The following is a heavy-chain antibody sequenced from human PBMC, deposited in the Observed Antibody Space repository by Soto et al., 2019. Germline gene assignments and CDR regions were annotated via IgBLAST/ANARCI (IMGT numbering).Heavy chain of an antibody. CDR2: IYSVGTT. CDR1: GFTVSSYY. V-gene: IGHV3-53*02. D-gene: IGHD3-16*01. CDR3: VRGATRDNMMESP. J-gene: IGHJ5*02. Sequence: EVQLVETGGGLIQPGGSLRLSCAATGFTVSSYYMSWVREAPGKGLEWVSVIYSVGTTYYADSVKGRFTISRDDSKNTLYLQMNNVRVEDTAVYYCVRGATRDNMMESPWGQGTLVTVSS.